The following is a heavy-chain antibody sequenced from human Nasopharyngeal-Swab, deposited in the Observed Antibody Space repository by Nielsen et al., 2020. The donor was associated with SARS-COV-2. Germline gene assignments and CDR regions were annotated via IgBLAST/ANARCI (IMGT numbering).Heavy chain of an antibody. CDR3: ARRTGGRGFDY. V-gene: IGHV4-34*01. CDR1: GRSFSGYY. Sequence: SETLSLTCAVYGRSFSGYYWSWIRQPPGKGLEWIGEINHSGSTNYNPSLKSRVTISVDTSKNQFSLKLSSVTAADTAVYYCARRTGGRGFDYWGQGTLVTVSS. J-gene: IGHJ4*02. D-gene: IGHD3-16*01. CDR2: INHSGST.